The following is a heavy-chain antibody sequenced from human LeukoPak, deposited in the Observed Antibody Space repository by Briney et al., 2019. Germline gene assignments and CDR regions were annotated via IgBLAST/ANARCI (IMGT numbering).Heavy chain of an antibody. Sequence: ASVKVSCKASGYTFTGYYMHWVRQAPGQGLEWMGWINPNSGGTNYAQKFQGRVTMTRDTSISTAYMELSRLRSDDTAVYYCARGGGAYYDSSGYYSNDYWGQGTLVTVSS. D-gene: IGHD3-22*01. CDR1: GYTFTGYY. CDR3: ARGGGAYYDSSGYYSNDY. V-gene: IGHV1-2*02. J-gene: IGHJ4*02. CDR2: INPNSGGT.